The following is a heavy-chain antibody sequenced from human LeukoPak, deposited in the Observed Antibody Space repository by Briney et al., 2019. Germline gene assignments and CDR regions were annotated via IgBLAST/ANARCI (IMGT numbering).Heavy chain of an antibody. CDR3: ATSNRRWLQLVGPDSFDY. J-gene: IGHJ4*02. D-gene: IGHD5-24*01. CDR1: GYTLTELS. V-gene: IGHV1-24*01. CDR2: FDPEDGET. Sequence: GASVKVSCKVSGYTLTELSMHWVRQAPGKGLEWMGGFDPEDGETIYAQKFQGRVTMTEDTSTDTAYMELSSLRSEDTAVYYCATSNRRWLQLVGPDSFDYWGQGTLVTVSS.